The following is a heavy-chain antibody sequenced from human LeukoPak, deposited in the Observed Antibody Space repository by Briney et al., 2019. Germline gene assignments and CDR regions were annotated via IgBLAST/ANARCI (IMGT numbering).Heavy chain of an antibody. CDR2: INHSRST. Sequence: SETLSLTCAVYGGSFSGYYWSWIRQPPGKGLEWIGEINHSRSTNYNPSLKSRVTISVDTSKNQFSLKLSSVTAADTAVYYCARGPPSAFDIWGQGTMVTVSS. CDR3: ARGPPSAFDI. CDR1: GGSFSGYY. J-gene: IGHJ3*02. V-gene: IGHV4-34*01.